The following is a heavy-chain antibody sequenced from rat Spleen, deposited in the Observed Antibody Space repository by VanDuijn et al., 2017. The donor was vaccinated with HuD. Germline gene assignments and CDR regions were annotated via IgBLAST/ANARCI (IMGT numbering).Heavy chain of an antibody. D-gene: IGHD1-11*01. Sequence: EVQLVESGGGLVQPGRSLKLSCAASGFTLSDYGMNWIRQAPGKGLEWILYISSSSRTIYYADTVKDRFTISRDNAKNTLYLQLNSLRSEDTALYYCATGFHGGYREGWFTYWGQGTLVTVSS. CDR2: ISSSSRTI. J-gene: IGHJ3*01. CDR1: GFTLSDYG. CDR3: ATGFHGGYREGWFTY. V-gene: IGHV5-34*01.